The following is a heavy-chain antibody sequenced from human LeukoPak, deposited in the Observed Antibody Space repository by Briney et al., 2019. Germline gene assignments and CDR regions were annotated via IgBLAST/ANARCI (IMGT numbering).Heavy chain of an antibody. V-gene: IGHV4-4*08. J-gene: IGHJ4*02. Sequence: PSETLSLTCTVSGVSVSGFYWNWIRQPPYKGLEWVGYIHTGGSVSSNPSLRSRLTFSIDTSKNQVSLRLSSVTATDTAVYYCARRRGNFGEGEFDYWGQGTPVTVST. CDR3: ARRRGNFGEGEFDY. CDR1: GVSVSGFY. CDR2: IHTGGSV. D-gene: IGHD3-16*01.